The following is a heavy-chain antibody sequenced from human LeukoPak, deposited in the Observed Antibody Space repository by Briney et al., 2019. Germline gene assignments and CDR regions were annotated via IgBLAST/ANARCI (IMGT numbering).Heavy chain of an antibody. CDR2: ISSSSSYI. V-gene: IGHV3-21*01. CDR3: ARDPGTSLDY. J-gene: IGHJ4*02. CDR1: GFTVSIYS. D-gene: IGHD1-1*01. Sequence: KPWGSLRVSCVASGFTVSIYSMNWVRQAPGKGGGCVSSISSSSSYIYYADTVKGRFTISRDNAKNSLYLQMNSLRAEDTAVYYCARDPGTSLDYWGQGTLVTVSS.